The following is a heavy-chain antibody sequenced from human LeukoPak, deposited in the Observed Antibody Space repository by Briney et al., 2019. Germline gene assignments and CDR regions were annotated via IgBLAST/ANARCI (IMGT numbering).Heavy chain of an antibody. CDR3: ARDYGDYVMRAFDI. CDR1: GGSISSYY. V-gene: IGHV4-59*01. D-gene: IGHD4-17*01. J-gene: IGHJ3*02. Sequence: PSETLSLTCTVSGGSISSYYWSWIRQRPGKGLEWIGYIYYSGSTNYNPSLKSRVTISVDTSKNQFSLKLSSVTAADTAVYYCARDYGDYVMRAFDIRGQGTMVTVS. CDR2: IYYSGST.